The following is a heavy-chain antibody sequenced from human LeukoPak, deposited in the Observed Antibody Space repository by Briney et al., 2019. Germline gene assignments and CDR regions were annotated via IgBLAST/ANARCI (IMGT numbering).Heavy chain of an antibody. CDR1: GFTFSSYS. CDR3: AKGRGWLQFFDY. J-gene: IGHJ4*02. V-gene: IGHV3-9*01. Sequence: PGGSLRLSCAGSGFTFSSYSMSWVRQGPGKGLEWVSGISWNSGSIGYADSVKGRFTISRDNAKNSLYLQMNSLRAEDTAVYYCAKGRGWLQFFDYWGQGTLVTVSS. CDR2: ISWNSGSI. D-gene: IGHD5-24*01.